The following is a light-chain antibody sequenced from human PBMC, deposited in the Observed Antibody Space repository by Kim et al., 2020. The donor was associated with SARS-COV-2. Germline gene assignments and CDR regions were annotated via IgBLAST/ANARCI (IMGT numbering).Light chain of an antibody. CDR3: SSYTSSSTRV. V-gene: IGLV2-14*03. Sequence: QSALTQPASVSGSPGQSITISCTGTSSDVGGYNYVSWYQQHPGKAPKLMIYDVSNRPSGVSNRFSGSKSGNTASLTISGLQAGDEADYYCSSYTSSSTRVFGGGTQVAVL. J-gene: IGLJ3*02. CDR1: SSDVGGYNY. CDR2: DVS.